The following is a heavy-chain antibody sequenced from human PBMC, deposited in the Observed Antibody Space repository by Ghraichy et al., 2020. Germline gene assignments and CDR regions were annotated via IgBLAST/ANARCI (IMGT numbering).Heavy chain of an antibody. CDR1: GYTFTSYA. V-gene: IGHV1-3*01. Sequence: ASVKVSCKASGYTFTSYAMHWVRQAPGQRLEWMGWINAGNGNTKYSQKFQGRVTITRDTSASTAYMELSSLRSEDTAVYYCARDSVVVVASTWFDPWGQGPLVPISP. CDR3: ARDSVVVVASTWFDP. CDR2: INAGNGNT. D-gene: IGHD2-15*01. J-gene: IGHJ5*02.